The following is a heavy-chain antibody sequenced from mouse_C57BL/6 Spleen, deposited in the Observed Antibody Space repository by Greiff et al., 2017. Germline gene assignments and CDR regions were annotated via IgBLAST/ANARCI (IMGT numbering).Heavy chain of an antibody. J-gene: IGHJ1*03. CDR2: ISDGGSYT. CDR3: ARDYYGSSHSYWYFDV. D-gene: IGHD1-1*01. Sequence: EVKLVESGGGLVKPGGSLKLSCAASGFTFSSYAMSWVRQTPEKRLEWVATISDGGSYTYYPDNVKGRFTITRDNAKNNPYLQMSHLKSEDTAMYYCARDYYGSSHSYWYFDVWGTGTTVTVSS. V-gene: IGHV5-4*01. CDR1: GFTFSSYA.